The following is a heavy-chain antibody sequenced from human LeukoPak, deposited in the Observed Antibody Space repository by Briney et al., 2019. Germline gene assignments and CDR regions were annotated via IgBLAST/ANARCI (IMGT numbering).Heavy chain of an antibody. CDR3: AKVDGTIAAAGTPDY. V-gene: IGHV3-30*02. Sequence: PGGSLRLSCAASGFTFSSYGMHWVRQAPGKGLEWVAFIRYDGSNKYYADSVKGRFTISRDNSKNTLYLQMNSLRAEDTAVYYCAKVDGTIAAAGTPDYWGQGTLVTVSS. CDR1: GFTFSSYG. J-gene: IGHJ4*02. CDR2: IRYDGSNK. D-gene: IGHD6-13*01.